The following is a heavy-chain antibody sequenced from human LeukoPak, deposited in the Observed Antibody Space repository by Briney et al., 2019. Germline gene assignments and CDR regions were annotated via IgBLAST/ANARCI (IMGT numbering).Heavy chain of an antibody. CDR2: ISSDSAYI. CDR3: ATRGVIVVVTAIRDY. V-gene: IGHV3-21*04. J-gene: IGHJ4*02. Sequence: GGSLRLSCAASGFTFNSYSMVWVRQAPGKGLEWLSSISSDSAYIYYADSARGRFTVSRDNAKNSVYLQMNSLRAEDTAVYYCATRGVIVVVTAIRDYWGQGTLVTVSS. D-gene: IGHD2-21*02. CDR1: GFTFNSYS.